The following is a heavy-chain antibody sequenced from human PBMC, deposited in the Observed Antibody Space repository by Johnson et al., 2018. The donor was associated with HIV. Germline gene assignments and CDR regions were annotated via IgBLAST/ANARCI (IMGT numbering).Heavy chain of an antibody. J-gene: IGHJ3*02. Sequence: QVQLVESGGGVVQPGRSLRLSCAASGFTFSSYAMHWVRQAPGKGLEWVAVISYDGSNKYYADSVKGRFTISRDKAMKSMYLQMNSLRAEDTALYYCAKDGAWGADAFDIWGQGTMVTVSS. V-gene: IGHV3-30-3*01. CDR3: AKDGAWGADAFDI. CDR1: GFTFSSYA. D-gene: IGHD3-16*01. CDR2: ISYDGSNK.